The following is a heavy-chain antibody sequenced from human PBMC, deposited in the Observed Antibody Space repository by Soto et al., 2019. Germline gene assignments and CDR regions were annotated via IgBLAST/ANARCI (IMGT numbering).Heavy chain of an antibody. D-gene: IGHD3-10*01. CDR3: AKQGNTMVRGVIISGPYFDY. CDR1: GFTFSSYA. J-gene: IGHJ4*02. V-gene: IGHV3-23*01. CDR2: ISGSGGST. Sequence: GGSLRLSCAASGFTFSSYAMSWVRQAPGKGLEWVSAISGSGGSTYYADSVKGRFTISRDNSKNTLYLQMNSLRAEDTAVYYCAKQGNTMVRGVIISGPYFDYWGQGTLVTVSS.